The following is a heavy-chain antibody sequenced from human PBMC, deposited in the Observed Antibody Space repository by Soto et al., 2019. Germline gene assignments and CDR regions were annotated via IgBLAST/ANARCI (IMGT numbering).Heavy chain of an antibody. Sequence: PGGSLRLSCAASGFTFSSYGMHWIRQPPGKGLEWIGSIYYSGSTYYNPSLKSRVTISVDTSKNQFSLKLSSVTAADTAVYYCASPRITIFGVATGWFDPWGQGTLVTVSS. CDR3: ASPRITIFGVATGWFDP. V-gene: IGHV4-39*01. J-gene: IGHJ5*02. CDR1: GFTFSSYG. D-gene: IGHD3-3*01. CDR2: IYYSGST.